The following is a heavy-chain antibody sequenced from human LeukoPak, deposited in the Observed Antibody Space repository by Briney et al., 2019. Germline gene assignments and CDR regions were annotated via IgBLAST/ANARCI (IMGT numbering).Heavy chain of an antibody. J-gene: IGHJ6*02. V-gene: IGHV1-2*06. CDR1: GYTFTGYY. CDR2: INPNSGGT. CDR3: ASIKGAAAAGRYYYYYYGMDV. D-gene: IGHD6-13*01. Sequence: ASVKVSCKASGYTFTGYYMHWVRQAPGQGLEWMGRINPNSGGTNYAQKFQGRVTMTRDTSISTAYMELSRLRSDDTAVYYCASIKGAAAAGRYYYYYYGMDVWGQGTTVTVSS.